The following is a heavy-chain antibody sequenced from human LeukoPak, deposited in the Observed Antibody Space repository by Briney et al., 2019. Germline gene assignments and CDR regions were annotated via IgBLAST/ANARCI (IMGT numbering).Heavy chain of an antibody. CDR3: ARTDTVTTFQYYFDY. CDR1: GGSISSYY. V-gene: IGHV4-59*01. CDR2: IYYSGST. Sequence: PSETLSPTCTVSGGSISSYYWSWIRQPPGKGLEWIGYIYYSGSTNYNPSLKSRVTISVDTSKNQFSLKLSSVTAADTAVYYCARTDTVTTFQYYFDYWGQGTLVTVSS. D-gene: IGHD4-17*01. J-gene: IGHJ4*02.